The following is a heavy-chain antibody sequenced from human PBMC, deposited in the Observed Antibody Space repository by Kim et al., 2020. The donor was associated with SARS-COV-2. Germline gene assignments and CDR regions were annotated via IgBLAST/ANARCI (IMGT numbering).Heavy chain of an antibody. CDR3: ARVTRKAGYSIIYGMDV. V-gene: IGHV4-34*01. D-gene: IGHD6-13*01. J-gene: IGHJ6*02. CDR1: GGSFSGYY. CDR2: INHSGST. Sequence: SETLSLTCAVYGGSFSGYYWSWIRQPPGKGLEWIGEINHSGSTNYNPSLKSRVTISVDTSKNQFSLKLSSVTAADTAVYYCARVTRKAGYSIIYGMDVWGQGTTVTVSS.